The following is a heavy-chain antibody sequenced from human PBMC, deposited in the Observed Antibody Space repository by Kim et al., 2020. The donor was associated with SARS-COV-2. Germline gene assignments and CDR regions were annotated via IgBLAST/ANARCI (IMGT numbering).Heavy chain of an antibody. D-gene: IGHD3-3*01. CDR1: GFSLSTSGVG. V-gene: IGHV2-5*02. J-gene: IGHJ5*02. CDR2: IYWDDDK. Sequence: SGPTLVNPTQTLTLTCTFSGFSLSTSGVGVGWIRQPPGKALEWLALIYWDDDKRYSPSLKSRLTITKDTSKNQVVLTMTNMDPVDTATYYCARLRFLEWFLSGQCWFDPWGQGTLVTVSS. CDR3: ARLRFLEWFLSGQCWFDP.